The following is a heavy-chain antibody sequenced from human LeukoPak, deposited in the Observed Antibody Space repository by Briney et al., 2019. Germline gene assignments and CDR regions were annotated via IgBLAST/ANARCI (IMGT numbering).Heavy chain of an antibody. J-gene: IGHJ3*02. CDR2: IKQDGSEK. V-gene: IGHV3-7*01. Sequence: GGSLRLSCAASGFTLSSYWMSWVRQAPGKGLEWVANIKQDGSEKYYVDSVKGRFTISRDNAKNSLYLQMNSLRAEDTAVYYRARADRIVAPPYDAFDIWGQGTMITVSS. CDR3: ARADRIVAPPYDAFDI. CDR1: GFTLSSYW. D-gene: IGHD1-26*01.